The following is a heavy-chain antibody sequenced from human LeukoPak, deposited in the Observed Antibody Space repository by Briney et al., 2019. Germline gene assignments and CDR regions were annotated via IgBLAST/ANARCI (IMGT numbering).Heavy chain of an antibody. CDR3: ARGLFLSGYLDAFDI. V-gene: IGHV3-53*01. Sequence: GGTLRLSCAASGFAFSSYGMTWVRQAPGKGLEWVSLIYSDGRTYYADSVKGRCTISRDNSKNTLYLQMNSLRVEDTAIYYCARGLFLSGYLDAFDIWGQGTVVTVSS. CDR1: GFAFSSYG. J-gene: IGHJ3*02. CDR2: IYSDGRT. D-gene: IGHD3-22*01.